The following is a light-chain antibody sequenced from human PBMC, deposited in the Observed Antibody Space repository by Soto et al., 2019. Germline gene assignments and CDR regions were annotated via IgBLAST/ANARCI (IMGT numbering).Light chain of an antibody. J-gene: IGKJ4*01. CDR3: QQRKNWPLT. V-gene: IGKV3D-20*02. Sequence: EIVLTQSPGTLSLSPGERATLSCRASQSVSSSYLAWYQQKPGQAPRLLIYGASSRATGVPARFSGSGSGTDFTLTISSLEPEDFAVYYCQQRKNWPLTFGGGTKVDIK. CDR1: QSVSSSY. CDR2: GAS.